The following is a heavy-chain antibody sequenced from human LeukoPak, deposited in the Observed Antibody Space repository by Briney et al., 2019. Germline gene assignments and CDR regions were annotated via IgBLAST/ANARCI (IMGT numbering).Heavy chain of an antibody. CDR1: GYTFTGYY. V-gene: IGHV1-2*02. Sequence: ASVKVSCKASGYTFTGYYMHWVRQAPGQGLEWTGWINPNSGGTNYAQKFQGRVTMTRDTSISTAYMELRSLRSEDTAVYYCAREGDGYYFDYWGQGTLVTVSS. CDR3: AREGDGYYFDY. J-gene: IGHJ4*02. CDR2: INPNSGGT. D-gene: IGHD5-24*01.